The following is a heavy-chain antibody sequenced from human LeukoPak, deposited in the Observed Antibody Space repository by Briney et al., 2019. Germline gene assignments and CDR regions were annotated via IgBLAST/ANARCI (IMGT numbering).Heavy chain of an antibody. CDR1: GGTFSSYA. J-gene: IGHJ5*02. Sequence: SVTVSCTASGGTFSSYAISWVRQAPGQGLEWMGGIIPIFGTANYAQKFQGRVTITADESTSTAYMELSSLRSEDTAVYYCARGGESYDILTGHTPWGQGTLVTVSS. D-gene: IGHD3-9*01. CDR2: IIPIFGTA. V-gene: IGHV1-69*13. CDR3: ARGGESYDILTGHTP.